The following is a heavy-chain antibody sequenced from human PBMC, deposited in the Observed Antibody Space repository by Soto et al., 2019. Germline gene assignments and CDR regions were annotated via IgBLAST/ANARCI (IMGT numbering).Heavy chain of an antibody. V-gene: IGHV4-34*01. D-gene: IGHD3-10*01. Sequence: QVQLQQWGAGLLKPSETLSLTCAVYGGSFSGYYWSWIRQPPGKGLEWIGEINHSGSTNYNPSLKSRVTISVDTSKNHFSLKLSSVTAADTAVYYCARGRSSGFSYYYYHGMDVWGQGTTVTVSS. CDR2: INHSGST. J-gene: IGHJ6*02. CDR1: GGSFSGYY. CDR3: ARGRSSGFSYYYYHGMDV.